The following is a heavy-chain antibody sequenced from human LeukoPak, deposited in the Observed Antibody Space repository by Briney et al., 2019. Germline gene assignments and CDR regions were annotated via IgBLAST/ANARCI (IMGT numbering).Heavy chain of an antibody. V-gene: IGHV3-30*03. J-gene: IGHJ6*02. CDR2: ISFEGSNK. CDR3: ARSSSTYDSMDV. Sequence: PGGSLRLSCAASGFTFSIYWMSWVRQAPGKGLEWVAVISFEGSNKYYADSVKGRFTISRDNSKNTLHLQMNSLRADDTAVYYCARSSSTYDSMDVWGQGTTVTVSS. D-gene: IGHD2-2*01. CDR1: GFTFSIYW.